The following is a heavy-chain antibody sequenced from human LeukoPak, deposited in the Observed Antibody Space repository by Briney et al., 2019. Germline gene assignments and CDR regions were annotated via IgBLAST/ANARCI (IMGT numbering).Heavy chain of an antibody. CDR3: ARGQGATVPQVGKNWFDP. CDR1: IDSFSNYH. D-gene: IGHD1-26*01. Sequence: PSETLSLTCAVYIDSFSNYHWNWLRQTPGKGMEWIGEVNESGGTNIRPSPRSRIILSVDTSKNQFSLKLISVTVADTAIYYCARGQGATVPQVGKNWFDPWGQGTWVTVSS. J-gene: IGHJ5*02. CDR2: VNESGGT. V-gene: IGHV4-34*01.